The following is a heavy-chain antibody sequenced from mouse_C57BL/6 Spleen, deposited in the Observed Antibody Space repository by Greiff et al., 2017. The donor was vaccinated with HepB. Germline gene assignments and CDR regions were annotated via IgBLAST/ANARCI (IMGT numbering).Heavy chain of an antibody. Sequence: VHVKQSGPELVKPGDSVKISCKASGYSFTGYFMNWVMQSHGKSLEWIGRINPYNGDTFYNQKFKGKATLTVDKSSSTAHMELRSLTSEDSAVYYCAREGHYGSSYYAMDYWGQGTSVTVSS. CDR3: AREGHYGSSYYAMDY. J-gene: IGHJ4*01. CDR1: GYSFTGYF. V-gene: IGHV1-20*01. D-gene: IGHD1-1*01. CDR2: INPYNGDT.